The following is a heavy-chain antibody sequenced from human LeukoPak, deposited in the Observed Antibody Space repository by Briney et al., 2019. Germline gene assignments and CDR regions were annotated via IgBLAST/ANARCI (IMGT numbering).Heavy chain of an antibody. Sequence: PSETLSLTCAVYGGSFSGYYRSWIRRPPGKGLEWIGEVTHSGVTNYNPSLKSRVTISIDTYKSQFSLKLYSVTAADTAVYYCARRGYDYGSDSWGQGTLVTVSS. CDR3: ARRGYDYGSDS. CDR2: VTHSGVT. J-gene: IGHJ4*02. D-gene: IGHD5-18*01. CDR1: GGSFSGYY. V-gene: IGHV4-34*01.